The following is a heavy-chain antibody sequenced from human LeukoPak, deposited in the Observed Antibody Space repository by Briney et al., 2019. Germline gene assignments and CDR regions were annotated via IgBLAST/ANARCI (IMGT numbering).Heavy chain of an antibody. Sequence: GGSLRLSCAASGITFTNYAISWVRQAPTKGLEWVSTISGVGGDSAYYADSVKGRFTISRDYSKNTLFLQMNSLRAEDTAVYYCATIQYQPPPVRWPSIYWGQGTLVTVSS. V-gene: IGHV3-23*01. D-gene: IGHD5-24*01. CDR3: ATIQYQPPPVRWPSIY. J-gene: IGHJ4*02. CDR1: GITFTNYA. CDR2: ISGVGGDSA.